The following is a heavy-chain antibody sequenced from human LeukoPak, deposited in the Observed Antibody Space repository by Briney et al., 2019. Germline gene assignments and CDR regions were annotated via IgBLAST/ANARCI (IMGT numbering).Heavy chain of an antibody. V-gene: IGHV1-2*02. D-gene: IGHD3/OR15-3a*01. J-gene: IGHJ4*02. CDR1: GYTLTSYD. CDR2: INPNSGGT. Sequence: ASVKVSCKASGYTLTSYDINWVRQAPGQGLEWMGWINPNSGGTNYAQKFQGRVTMTRDTSISTAYMELSRLRSDDTAVYYCARSPFWTTAEIDYWGQGTLVTVSS. CDR3: ARSPFWTTAEIDY.